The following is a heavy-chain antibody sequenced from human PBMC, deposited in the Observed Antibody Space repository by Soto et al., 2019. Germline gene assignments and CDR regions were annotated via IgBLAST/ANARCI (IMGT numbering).Heavy chain of an antibody. V-gene: IGHV4-59*08. Sequence: QVQLQESGPGLVKPSETLSLTCTISGGPMNNYYCSWFRQPRGQGLEWIGYMGYNEFTRYNPSLRRRVAISRDTAKNQFSLNLSSVTASDSALYYCAGQGFGELPGLVDVWGQGITVTGSS. CDR2: MGYNEFT. CDR1: GGPMNNYY. CDR3: AGQGFGELPGLVDV. D-gene: IGHD3-10*01. J-gene: IGHJ6*02.